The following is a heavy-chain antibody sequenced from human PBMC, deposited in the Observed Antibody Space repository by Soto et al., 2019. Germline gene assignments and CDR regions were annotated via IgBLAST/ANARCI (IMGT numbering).Heavy chain of an antibody. CDR3: ASSVAKYYYYGMDV. CDR2: IIPIFGTA. CDR1: GGTFSSYA. D-gene: IGHD2-2*01. Sequence: SVKVSCKASGGTFSSYAISWVRQAPGQGLEWMGGIIPIFGTANYAQKFQGRVTITADESTSTAYMELSSLRSEDTAVYYCASSVAKYYYYGMDVWRQGTTVTVS. V-gene: IGHV1-69*13. J-gene: IGHJ6*02.